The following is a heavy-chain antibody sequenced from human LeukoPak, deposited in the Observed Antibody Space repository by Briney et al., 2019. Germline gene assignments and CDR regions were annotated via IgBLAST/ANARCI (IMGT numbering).Heavy chain of an antibody. V-gene: IGHV3-23*01. CDR1: GFTFNSYA. CDR3: AKSRDFWSGYWGYFDY. J-gene: IGHJ4*02. CDR2: ICGSGGST. D-gene: IGHD3-3*01. Sequence: GGSLRLSCAASGFTFNSYAMTWVRPAPGKGVEWVSAICGSGGSTYYADSVKGRFTISRDNSKNTVYLQMNSLRAEDTAVYYCAKSRDFWSGYWGYFDYWGQGTLVTVSS.